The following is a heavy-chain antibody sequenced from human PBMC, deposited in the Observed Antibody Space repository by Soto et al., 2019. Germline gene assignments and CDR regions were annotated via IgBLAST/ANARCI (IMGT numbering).Heavy chain of an antibody. CDR2: IYYSGNT. CDR1: GGSITSSSYY. V-gene: IGHV4-39*02. Sequence: QLQLQESGPGLVKPSETLSLTCTVSGGSITSSSYYWGWIRQPPGKGLEWIGRIYYSGNTYYTPSLKSRVTISVDPSKNQFSLKLSSVPAADTAVYYCAREGGRYCSGGSCQVDYWGQGTLVTVSS. J-gene: IGHJ4*02. CDR3: AREGGRYCSGGSCQVDY. D-gene: IGHD2-15*01.